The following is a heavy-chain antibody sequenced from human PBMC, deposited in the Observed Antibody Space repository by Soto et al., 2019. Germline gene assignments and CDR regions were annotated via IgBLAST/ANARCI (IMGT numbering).Heavy chain of an antibody. CDR1: GYSFTTYW. CDR2: IDPTDSYT. Sequence: PGESLKISCQASGYSFTTYWISWVRQMPGKGLECMGRIDPTDSYTDYGPSFEGHVTISADKSISTAYLQWSSLKASDTAMYYCARHTYDYGDYVGWFDPWGQGTLVTVSS. V-gene: IGHV5-10-1*01. D-gene: IGHD4-17*01. CDR3: ARHTYDYGDYVGWFDP. J-gene: IGHJ5*02.